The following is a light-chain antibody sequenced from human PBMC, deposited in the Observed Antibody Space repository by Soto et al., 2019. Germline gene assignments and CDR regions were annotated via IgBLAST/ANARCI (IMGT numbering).Light chain of an antibody. CDR3: QQYNSYPLT. Sequence: DIQMTQSPSTLSASVGDRVTITCRASQSISSWLAWYQQKPGKAPKLLIYDASILESGVPSRFSGSGSGTEVTLTISSLQPDDFATYYCQQYNSYPLTFAQGPKVEL. V-gene: IGKV1-5*01. CDR1: QSISSW. J-gene: IGKJ1*01. CDR2: DAS.